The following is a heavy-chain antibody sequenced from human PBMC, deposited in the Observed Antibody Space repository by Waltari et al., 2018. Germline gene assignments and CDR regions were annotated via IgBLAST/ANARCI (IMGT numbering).Heavy chain of an antibody. J-gene: IGHJ4*02. D-gene: IGHD2-15*01. CDR1: GFTFSSYW. Sequence: EVQLVESGGGLVQPGGSLRLSCAASGFTFSSYWMSWVRQAPGKGLEWVANIKQDGSEKYYVDSVKGRFTISRDNAKNSLYLQMNSLRAEDTAVYYCARDHYCSGGSCYSSDYWGQGTLVTVSS. V-gene: IGHV3-7*01. CDR2: IKQDGSEK. CDR3: ARDHYCSGGSCYSSDY.